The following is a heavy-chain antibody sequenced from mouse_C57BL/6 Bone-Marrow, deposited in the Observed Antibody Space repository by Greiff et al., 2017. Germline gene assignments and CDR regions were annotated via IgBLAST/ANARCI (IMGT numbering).Heavy chain of an antibody. Sequence: QVQLQQSGAELMKPGASVKLSCKATGYTFTGYWIEWVKQRPGHGLEWIGEILPGSGSTNYNEKSKGKATLTADPSSNTAYMQLSSLPTEDSAILYCARELDVGYYSIDYWGQGPSVTVSS. J-gene: IGHJ4*01. V-gene: IGHV1-9*01. CDR2: ILPGSGST. CDR3: ARELDVGYYSIDY. CDR1: GYTFTGYW.